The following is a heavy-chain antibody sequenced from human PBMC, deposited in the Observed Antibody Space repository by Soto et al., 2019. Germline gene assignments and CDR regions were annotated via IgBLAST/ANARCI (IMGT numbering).Heavy chain of an antibody. CDR3: ARIVAARPRGLYGMDV. Sequence: WASPSLTCTFSGSSIISGSYWSWILQPPGKGPEWIASIYHGGTTFYNPSLKSRITISVDTSKNQFSLKLSSVTAADTAVYYCARIVAARPRGLYGMDVWGKGTT. J-gene: IGHJ6*04. CDR2: IYHGGTT. V-gene: IGHV4-38-2*02. CDR1: GSSIISGSY. D-gene: IGHD6-6*01.